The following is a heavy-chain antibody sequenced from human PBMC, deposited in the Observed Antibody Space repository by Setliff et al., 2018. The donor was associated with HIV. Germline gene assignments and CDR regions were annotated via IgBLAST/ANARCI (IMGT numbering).Heavy chain of an antibody. J-gene: IGHJ3*02. CDR1: GYSISSGYY. V-gene: IGHV4-61*01. D-gene: IGHD3-3*01. CDR2: IYYSGST. Sequence: LSLTCAVSGYSISSGYYWGWIRQPPGKGLEWIGYIYYSGSTNYNPSLKSRVTISVDTSKNQFSLKLSSVTAADTAVYYCARGRITIFGVTYYTKDAFDIWGQGTMVTVSS. CDR3: ARGRITIFGVTYYTKDAFDI.